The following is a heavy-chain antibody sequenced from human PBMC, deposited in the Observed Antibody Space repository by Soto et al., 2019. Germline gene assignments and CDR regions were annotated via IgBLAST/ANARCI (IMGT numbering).Heavy chain of an antibody. CDR3: ATQTSYDFWSGYYPQGAFDY. Sequence: SVKVSCKASGGTFSIYAISCVLQAPVQWLDWMGGIIPIFGTANYAQKFQGRVTITADKSTSTAYMELSSLRSEDTAVYYCATQTSYDFWSGYYPQGAFDYWGQGTLVTAPQ. CDR2: IIPIFGTA. V-gene: IGHV1-69*06. J-gene: IGHJ4*02. CDR1: GGTFSIYA. D-gene: IGHD3-3*01.